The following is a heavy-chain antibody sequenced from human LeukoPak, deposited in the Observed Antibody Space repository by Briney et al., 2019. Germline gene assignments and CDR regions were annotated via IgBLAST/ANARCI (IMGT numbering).Heavy chain of an antibody. D-gene: IGHD6-19*01. V-gene: IGHV3-66*01. J-gene: IGHJ4*02. CDR2: IYSGDSGGST. CDR3: ATSMRWLVPDY. CDR1: RFTVISNY. Sequence: PGGSLRLSCAASRFTVISNYMSWVRQAPGKGLEWVSLIYSGDSGGSTYYADSVRGRFTISRDNSKNTLYLQMNSLRAEDTAVYYCATSMRWLVPDYWGQGTLVTVSS.